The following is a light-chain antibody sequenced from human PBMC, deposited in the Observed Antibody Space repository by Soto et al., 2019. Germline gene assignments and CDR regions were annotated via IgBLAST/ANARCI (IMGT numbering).Light chain of an antibody. CDR2: DTS. V-gene: IGKV3D-15*01. CDR1: QFLSSY. CDR3: QQYNNWPPIT. Sequence: ERVMTQSPPTLTLAPGERATLSCRASQFLSSYLAWYQQKPGQPPRLLIYDTSNRATGIPARFSGSGSGTEFTLTISSLQSEDFAVYYCQQYNNWPPITFGQGTRLEIK. J-gene: IGKJ5*01.